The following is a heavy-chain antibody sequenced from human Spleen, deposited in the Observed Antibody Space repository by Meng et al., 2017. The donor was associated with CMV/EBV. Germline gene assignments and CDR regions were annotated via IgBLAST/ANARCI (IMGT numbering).Heavy chain of an antibody. J-gene: IGHJ5*02. V-gene: IGHV1-2*02. CDR1: GYIFTAYY. CDR3: ARGDYYYDSSGYYWGWFDP. CDR2: MNPNSGDT. Sequence: ASVKVSCKASGYIFTAYYLHWVRQAPGQGLEWMGWMNPNSGDTNYARDFQGRITMTRDTSISTAYMDLSRLRSDDTAVYYCARGDYYYDSSGYYWGWFDPWGQGTLVTVSS. D-gene: IGHD3-22*01.